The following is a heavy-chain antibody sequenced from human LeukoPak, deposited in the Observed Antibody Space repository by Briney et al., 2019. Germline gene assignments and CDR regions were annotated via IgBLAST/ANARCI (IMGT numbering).Heavy chain of an antibody. CDR2: IYYSGSS. J-gene: IGHJ3*02. V-gene: IGHV4-59*01. CDR1: GGSISSYY. CDR3: ARVGSYLVYYDAFDI. D-gene: IGHD1-26*01. Sequence: PSETLSLTCTVSGGSISSYYWTWIRQPPGKGLEWIGYIYYSGSSNYNPSLKSRVTISVDTSKNQFSLKLSSVTAADTAVYYCARVGSYLVYYDAFDIWGQGTMATVSS.